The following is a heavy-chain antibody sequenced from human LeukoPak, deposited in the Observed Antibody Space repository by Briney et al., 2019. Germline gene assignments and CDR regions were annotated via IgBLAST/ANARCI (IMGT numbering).Heavy chain of an antibody. CDR1: GGSISSGGYS. J-gene: IGHJ1*01. V-gene: IGHV4-30-2*01. Sequence: SETLSLTCAVSGGSISSGGYSWSWIRQPPGKGLEWIGYIYHSGSTYYNPSLKSRVTISVDRSKNQFSLKLSSVTAADTAVYYCARVGYCSSTSCSYRHFQHWGQGTLVTVSS. CDR3: ARVGYCSSTSCSYRHFQH. D-gene: IGHD2-2*01. CDR2: IYHSGST.